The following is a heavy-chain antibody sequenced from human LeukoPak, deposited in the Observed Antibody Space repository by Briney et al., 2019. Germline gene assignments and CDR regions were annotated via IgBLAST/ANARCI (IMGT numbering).Heavy chain of an antibody. V-gene: IGHV3-11*01. J-gene: IGHJ4*02. CDR1: GFTFSDYS. D-gene: IGHD3-22*01. CDR3: AKVKWNYYDSSGYYAFDY. Sequence: GGSLRLSCAASGFTFSDYSMRWIRQAPGKGLEWVSSISRSGSTKYYADSVKGRFTISRDNAKNSLFLQMNSLRAEDTAVYYCAKVKWNYYDSSGYYAFDYWGQGTLVTVSS. CDR2: ISRSGSTK.